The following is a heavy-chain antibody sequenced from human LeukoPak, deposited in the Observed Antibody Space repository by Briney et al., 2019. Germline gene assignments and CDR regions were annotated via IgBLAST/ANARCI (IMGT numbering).Heavy chain of an antibody. CDR2: TSGSGGST. V-gene: IGHV3-23*01. J-gene: IGHJ4*02. D-gene: IGHD2-2*01. Sequence: GGSLRLSCAASGFTFSSHAMSWVRQAPGKGLEWVSATSGSGGSTYYADSEKGRFTISRDNSKNTLYLQMNSLRAEDTAVYYCARALDSSSSRYQAFEYWGQGTLVTVSS. CDR1: GFTFSSHA. CDR3: ARALDSSSSRYQAFEY.